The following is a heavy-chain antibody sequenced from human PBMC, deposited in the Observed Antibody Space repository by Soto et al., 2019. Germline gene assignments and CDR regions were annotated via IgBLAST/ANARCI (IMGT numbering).Heavy chain of an antibody. CDR2: ISGSGGST. D-gene: IGHD6-19*01. CDR1: GFTFSSYA. V-gene: IGHV3-23*01. Sequence: EVQLLESGGGLVQPGGSLRLSCAASGFTFSSYAMSWVRQAPGKGLEWVSAISGSGGSTYYADSVKGRFTIPRDNSKNTLYLQMNSLRAEDTAVYYCAKDTPLTGIAVAAKTAFDIWGQGTMVTVSS. J-gene: IGHJ3*02. CDR3: AKDTPLTGIAVAAKTAFDI.